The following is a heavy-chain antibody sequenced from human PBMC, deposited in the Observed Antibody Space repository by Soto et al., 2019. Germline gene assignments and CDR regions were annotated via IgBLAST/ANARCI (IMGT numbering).Heavy chain of an antibody. V-gene: IGHV1-2*04. Sequence: ASVKVSCKASGYTFSDYDMYWVRQAPGQGLEWMGWINPNSGGTNYAQKFQGWVTMTRDTSISTAYMELSRLKSDDAAVYYCARALVVVTATDVYGMDVWGQGTTVTVSS. CDR1: GYTFSDYD. J-gene: IGHJ6*02. CDR3: ARALVVVTATDVYGMDV. D-gene: IGHD2-21*02. CDR2: INPNSGGT.